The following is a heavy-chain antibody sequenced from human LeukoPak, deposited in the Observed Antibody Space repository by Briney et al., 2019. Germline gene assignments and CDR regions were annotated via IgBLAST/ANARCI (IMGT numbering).Heavy chain of an antibody. CDR1: GASISSNYYY. V-gene: IGHV4-39*01. CDR3: AGRYCSTSSCHLIGAY. CDR2: IYYSGNT. D-gene: IGHD2-2*01. Sequence: SETLSLTCTVSGASISSNYYYWGWIRQPPGKGLESIATIYYSGNTYYNPSLQSRVSISLDTSKNQIPLQLSSVTAADTALYFCAGRYCSTSSCHLIGAYWGQGTLVTVSS. J-gene: IGHJ4*02.